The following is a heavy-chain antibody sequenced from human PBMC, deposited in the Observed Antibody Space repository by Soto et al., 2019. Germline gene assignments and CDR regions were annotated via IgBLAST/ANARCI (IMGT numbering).Heavy chain of an antibody. J-gene: IGHJ6*03. D-gene: IGHD2-15*01. CDR3: ARGPYCSGGSCYYYYYYMDV. V-gene: IGHV1-69*02. CDR2: IIPILGIA. Sequence: QVQLVQSGAEVKKPGSSVKVSCKASGGTFSSYTISWVRQAPGQGLEWMGRIIPILGIANYAQKFQGRVTITADKSTSTADMELSSLRSEDTAVYYCARGPYCSGGSCYYYYYYMDVWGKGTTVTVSS. CDR1: GGTFSSYT.